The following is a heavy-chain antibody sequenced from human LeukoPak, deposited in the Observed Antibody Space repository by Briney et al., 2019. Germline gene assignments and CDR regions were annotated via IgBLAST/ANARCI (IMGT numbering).Heavy chain of an antibody. Sequence: PGGSLRLSCAASGFTVSDNYMSWVRQAPGKGLEWVSVFYSGGSTRYADSVKGRFTISRDNSKNTLYLQLNSLRAEDTAVYFCASSSWSSEYFLYWGQGTLVTVSS. D-gene: IGHD6-13*01. J-gene: IGHJ1*01. CDR3: ASSSWSSEYFLY. CDR1: GFTVSDNY. V-gene: IGHV3-66*01. CDR2: FYSGGST.